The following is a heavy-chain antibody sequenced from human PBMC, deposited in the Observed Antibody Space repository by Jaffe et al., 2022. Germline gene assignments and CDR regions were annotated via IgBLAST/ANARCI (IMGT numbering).Heavy chain of an antibody. D-gene: IGHD4-17*01. J-gene: IGHJ5*02. CDR2: IYTSGST. CDR3: AREDEDYGDYDSSYWFDP. CDR1: GGSISSGSYY. V-gene: IGHV4-61*02. Sequence: QVQLQESGPGLVKPSQTLSLTCTVSGGSISSGSYYWSWIRQPAGKGLEWIGRIYTSGSTNYNPSLKSRVTISVDTSKNQFSLKLSSVTAADTAVYYCAREDEDYGDYDSSYWFDPWGQGTLVTVSS.